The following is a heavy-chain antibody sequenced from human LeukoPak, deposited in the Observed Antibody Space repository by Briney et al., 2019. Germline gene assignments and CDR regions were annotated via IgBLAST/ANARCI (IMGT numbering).Heavy chain of an antibody. CDR1: GFTFSSYS. CDR3: ARGPGYSSGWYVLSVDY. V-gene: IGHV3-48*01. J-gene: IGHJ4*02. CDR2: ITASGTAM. D-gene: IGHD6-19*01. Sequence: PGGSLRLSCAASGFTFSSYSMNWVRQAPGKGLEWVSHITASGTAMFYADSVKGRFTISRDNAKNMLYLQMNSLSAEDTAVYYCARGPGYSSGWYVLSVDYWGQGTLVTVSS.